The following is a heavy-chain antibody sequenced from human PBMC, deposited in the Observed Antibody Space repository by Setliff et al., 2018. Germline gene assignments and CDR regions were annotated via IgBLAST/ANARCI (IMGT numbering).Heavy chain of an antibody. CDR2: VNHRGDT. V-gene: IGHV4-34*01. CDR3: RFWSDYYKNDF. J-gene: IGHJ4*01. D-gene: IGHD1-26*01. Sequence: PSETLSLTCAVYGDSFSDYYWSWLRQPPGKGLEWIEEVNHRGDTNYSPSLRGRVTMTVDAARKQLSLKISSMTAADAGVYYCRFWSDYYKNDFWGHGTLVTVSS. CDR1: GDSFSDYY.